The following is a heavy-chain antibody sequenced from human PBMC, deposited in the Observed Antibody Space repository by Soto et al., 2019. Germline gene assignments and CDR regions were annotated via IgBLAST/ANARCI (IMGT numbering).Heavy chain of an antibody. D-gene: IGHD3-16*02. CDR1: GGSISSGGYS. CDR2: IYHSGST. V-gene: IGHV4-30-2*01. Sequence: QLQLQESGSGLVKPSQTLSLTCAVSGGSISSGGYSWSWIRQPPGKGLEWIGYIYHSGSTYYNPSLKSRVTISVDSSKNQFSLKLSSVTAADTAVYYCARAGPVINDAFDIWGQGTMVTVSS. CDR3: ARAGPVINDAFDI. J-gene: IGHJ3*02.